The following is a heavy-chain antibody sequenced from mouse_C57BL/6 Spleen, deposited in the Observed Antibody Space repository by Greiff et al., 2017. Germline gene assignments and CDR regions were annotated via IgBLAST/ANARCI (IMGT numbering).Heavy chain of an antibody. CDR2: ISDGGSYT. J-gene: IGHJ4*01. V-gene: IGHV5-4*03. CDR1: GFTFSSYA. Sequence: EVKVVESGGGLVKPGGSLKLSCAASGFTFSSYAMSWVRQTPEKRLEWVATISDGGSYTYYPDNVKGRFTISRDNAKNNLYLQMRHLKSEDTAMYYCARPLLLRYLDYGGQGTSVTVSS. CDR3: ARPLLLRYLDY. D-gene: IGHD1-1*01.